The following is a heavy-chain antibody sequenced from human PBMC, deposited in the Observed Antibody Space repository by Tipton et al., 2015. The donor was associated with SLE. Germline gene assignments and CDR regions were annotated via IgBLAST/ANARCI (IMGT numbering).Heavy chain of an antibody. D-gene: IGHD4-17*01. CDR3: ARGRGYGDPEYFQH. CDR1: GGSISSYY. V-gene: IGHV4-59*01. J-gene: IGHJ1*01. CDR2: IYYSGST. Sequence: GLVKPSETLSLTCTVSGGSISSYYWSWIRQPPGKGLEWIGYIYYSGSTNYNPALKRRVTISVDTSKNQFSLKLSSVTAADTAVYYCARGRGYGDPEYFQHWGQGTLVTVSS.